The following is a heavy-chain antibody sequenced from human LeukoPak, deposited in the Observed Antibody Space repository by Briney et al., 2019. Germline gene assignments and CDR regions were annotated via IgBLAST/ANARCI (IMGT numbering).Heavy chain of an antibody. J-gene: IGHJ4*02. D-gene: IGHD3-16*02. CDR1: GLTFSAYS. Sequence: GGSLRLSCTVSGLTFSAYSLIWVRQAPQKGLEWVSVISAREGATYYADSVRGRFTISRDNSRNTVYLQMNSLRAEDTAVYYCASYDYVWGSHRHFAYWGQGTLVTVSS. V-gene: IGHV3-23*01. CDR3: ASYDYVWGSHRHFAY. CDR2: ISAREGAT.